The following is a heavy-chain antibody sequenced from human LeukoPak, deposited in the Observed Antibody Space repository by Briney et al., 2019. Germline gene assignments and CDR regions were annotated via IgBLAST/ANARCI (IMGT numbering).Heavy chain of an antibody. CDR1: GGSISSYY. D-gene: IGHD2-2*01. V-gene: IGHV4-4*07. CDR3: ARSSIVVVPAATGYYMDV. CDR2: IYTSGST. Sequence: SETLSLTCTVSGGSISSYYWSWIRQPAGKGLEWIGRIYTSGSTNYNPSLKSRVTMSVDTSKNQFSLKLSSVTAADTAVYYCARSSIVVVPAATGYYMDVWGKGTTVTVPS. J-gene: IGHJ6*03.